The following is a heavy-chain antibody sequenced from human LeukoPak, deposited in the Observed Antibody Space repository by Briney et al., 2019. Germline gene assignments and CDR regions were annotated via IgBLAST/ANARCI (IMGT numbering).Heavy chain of an antibody. CDR1: GGTFSSCA. CDR2: IIPIFGTA. Sequence: GASVKVSCKASGGTFSSCAISWVRQAPGQGLEWMGGIIPIFGTANYAQKFQGRVTITTDESTSTAYMELSSLRSEDTAVYYCAMYSSSHDYYYYYMDVWGKGTTVTVSS. CDR3: AMYSSSHDYYYYYMDV. V-gene: IGHV1-69*05. J-gene: IGHJ6*03. D-gene: IGHD6-6*01.